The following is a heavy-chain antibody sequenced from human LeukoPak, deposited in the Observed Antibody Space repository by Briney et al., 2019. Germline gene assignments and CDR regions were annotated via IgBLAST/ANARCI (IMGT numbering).Heavy chain of an antibody. Sequence: GGSLRLSCAASGFTFSSYSMNWVRQAPGKGLEWVSFISSSSTYIYYADSLKGRFTISRDNAKNSLYLPMNSLRAEDTAVYYCARDGVAELMSALDYWGQGILVTVSS. V-gene: IGHV3-21*06. CDR1: GFTFSSYS. J-gene: IGHJ4*02. CDR2: ISSSSTYI. D-gene: IGHD1-26*01. CDR3: ARDGVAELMSALDY.